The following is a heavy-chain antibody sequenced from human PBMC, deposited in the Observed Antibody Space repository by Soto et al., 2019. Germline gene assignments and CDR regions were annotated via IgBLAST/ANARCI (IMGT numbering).Heavy chain of an antibody. CDR1: GFTFSSYG. D-gene: IGHD6-13*01. Sequence: GGSLRLSCAASGFTFSSYGMHWVRQAPGKGLEWVAVISSDGSNKYHADSVKGRFTISRDNSKNTLYLQMNSLRAEDTAVYYCASSRGYSSSWYGGLDFDYWGQGTLVTSPQ. CDR2: ISSDGSNK. J-gene: IGHJ4*02. V-gene: IGHV3-30*03. CDR3: ASSRGYSSSWYGGLDFDY.